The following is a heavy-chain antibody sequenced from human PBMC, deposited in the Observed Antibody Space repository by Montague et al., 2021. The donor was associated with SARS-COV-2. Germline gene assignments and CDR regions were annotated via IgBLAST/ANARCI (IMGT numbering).Heavy chain of an antibody. CDR3: ATESLGYCSSTSCYGPHYGMDV. V-gene: IGHV4-31*03. J-gene: IGHJ6*02. D-gene: IGHD2-2*01. CDR1: GGSISSGGYY. CDR2: IYYSGST. Sequence: TLSLTCTVSGGSISSGGYYWSWIRQHPGKGLEWIGYIYYSGSTYYNPSLKSRVTISVDTSKNQFSLKPSSVTAADTAVYYCATESLGYCSSTSCYGPHYGMDVWGQGTTVTVSS.